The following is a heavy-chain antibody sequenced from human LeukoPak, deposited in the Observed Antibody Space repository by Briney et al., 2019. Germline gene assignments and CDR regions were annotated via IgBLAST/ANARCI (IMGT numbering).Heavy chain of an antibody. CDR1: GFTFSSYA. V-gene: IGHV3-30-3*01. D-gene: IGHD3-9*01. CDR2: ISYDGSNK. J-gene: IGHJ6*02. CDR3: ARGPFFSDYDILTGYYGYCGMDV. Sequence: GRSLRLSCAASGFTFSSYAMHWVRQAPGKGLEWVAVISYDGSNKYYADSVKGRFTISRDNSKNTLYLQMNSLRAEATAVYYCARGPFFSDYDILTGYYGYCGMDVWGQGTTVTVSS.